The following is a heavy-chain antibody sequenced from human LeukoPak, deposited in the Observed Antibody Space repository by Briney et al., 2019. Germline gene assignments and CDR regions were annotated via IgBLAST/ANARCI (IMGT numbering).Heavy chain of an antibody. V-gene: IGHV1-69*05. J-gene: IGHJ4*02. D-gene: IGHD5-18*01. CDR1: GGTFSSYA. CDR2: IIPIFGTA. Sequence: SVKASCKASGGTFSSYAISWVRQAPGQGLEWMGRIIPIFGTANYAQKFQGRVTITTDESTSTAYMELSSLRSEDTAVYYCAKGYNYAYEYWGQGTLVTVSS. CDR3: AKGYNYAYEY.